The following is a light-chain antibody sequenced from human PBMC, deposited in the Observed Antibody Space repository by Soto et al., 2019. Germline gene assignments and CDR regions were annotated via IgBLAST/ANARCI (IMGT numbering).Light chain of an antibody. V-gene: IGKV3-20*01. CDR3: QQYSSSPPEFT. Sequence: EIVLTQSPGTLSVSPGERVTLSCRASQSVNSNYLAWYQQRPGQAPRLLIFGASYRATGIPDRFSGSGSGTDFTLTNSRLEPEDFAVYYCQQYSSSPPEFTFGPGTKVDSK. CDR2: GAS. CDR1: QSVNSNY. J-gene: IGKJ3*01.